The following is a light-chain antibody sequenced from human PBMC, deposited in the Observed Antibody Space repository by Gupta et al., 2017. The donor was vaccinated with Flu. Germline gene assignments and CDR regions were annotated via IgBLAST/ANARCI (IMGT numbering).Light chain of an antibody. CDR2: GAS. J-gene: IGKJ1*01. Sequence: EIVMTQSPATLSVSPGERATLSCRASQSVSSNLAWYQQKPGQAPRLLIYGASTRATGIPARFSGSGSGTEFTLTISSLQSEEFAVYYCQQYKNGPPDPWTFGQGTKVEIK. V-gene: IGKV3-15*01. CDR1: QSVSSN. CDR3: QQYKNGPPDPWT.